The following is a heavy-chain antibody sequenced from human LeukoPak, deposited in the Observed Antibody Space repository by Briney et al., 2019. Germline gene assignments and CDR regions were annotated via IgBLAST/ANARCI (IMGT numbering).Heavy chain of an antibody. CDR1: DDSISGYY. Sequence: SETLSLTCTVSDDSISGYYWSWIRQPPGKGLEWIGFIYYSGSTNYNPSFKSRVTLSVDTSKNQFSLKLSSVTAADTAVYYCAREKFPGYNYGTFDYWGQGTLVTVSS. J-gene: IGHJ4*02. CDR2: IYYSGST. CDR3: AREKFPGYNYGTFDY. V-gene: IGHV4-59*01. D-gene: IGHD5-18*01.